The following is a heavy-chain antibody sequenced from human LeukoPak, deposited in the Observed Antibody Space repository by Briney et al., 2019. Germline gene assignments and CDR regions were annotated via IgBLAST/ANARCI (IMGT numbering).Heavy chain of an antibody. D-gene: IGHD4-17*01. CDR1: GGTFSSYA. J-gene: IGHJ3*02. CDR3: ARLSGDYVAFDI. CDR2: IIPIFGTA. V-gene: IGHV1-69*13. Sequence: SVKVSCRASGGTFSSYAISWVRQAPGQGLEWMGGIIPIFGTANYAQKFQGRVTITADESTSTAYMELSSLRSEDTAVYYCARLSGDYVAFDIWGQGTMVTVSS.